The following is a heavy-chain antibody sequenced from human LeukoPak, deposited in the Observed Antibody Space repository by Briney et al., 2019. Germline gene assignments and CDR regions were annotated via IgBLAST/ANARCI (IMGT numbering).Heavy chain of an antibody. V-gene: IGHV3-23*01. Sequence: PGGSLRLSCAASGFTFRSDAMSWVRQAPGKGLEWVSGISGSGDTTYYADSVKGRFTISRDNSKNTLYLQMNSLRAEDTAVYYCAKVGIAARLPYYFDYWGQGTLVTVSS. J-gene: IGHJ4*02. CDR3: AKVGIAARLPYYFDY. D-gene: IGHD6-6*01. CDR2: ISGSGDTT. CDR1: GFTFRSDA.